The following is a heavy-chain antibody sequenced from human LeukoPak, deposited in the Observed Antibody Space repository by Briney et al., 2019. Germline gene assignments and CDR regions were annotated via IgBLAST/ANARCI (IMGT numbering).Heavy chain of an antibody. CDR1: GGSFSGYY. J-gene: IGHJ4*02. Sequence: PSETLSLTCAVYGGSFSGYYWSWIRQPPGKGLEWIGEINHSGSTNYNPSLKSRVTISVDTSKNQFSLKLSSVTAADTAVYYCASGSVVVPAAFSPFDYWGQGTLVTVSS. CDR2: INHSGST. CDR3: ASGSVVVPAAFSPFDY. V-gene: IGHV4-34*01. D-gene: IGHD2-2*01.